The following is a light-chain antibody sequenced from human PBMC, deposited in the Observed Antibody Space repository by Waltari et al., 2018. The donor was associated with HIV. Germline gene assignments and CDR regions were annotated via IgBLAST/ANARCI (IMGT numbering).Light chain of an antibody. CDR2: ADN. Sequence: NFMLTQPHSVSESPGKTVTISCTRTSGSIASDSLQWYQQRPGSSPTTGIYADNQRPSGVPDRFSGSIDSSSNSAPLTISGLKTEDEADYYCQSYDSSNQGVFGGGTKLTVL. V-gene: IGLV6-57*01. CDR1: SGSIASDS. CDR3: QSYDSSNQGV. J-gene: IGLJ3*02.